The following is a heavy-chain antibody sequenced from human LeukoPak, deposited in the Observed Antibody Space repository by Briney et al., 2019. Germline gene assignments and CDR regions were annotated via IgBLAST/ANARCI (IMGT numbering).Heavy chain of an antibody. CDR2: IKEDGSEK. J-gene: IGHJ4*02. CDR3: ARTIRGY. Sequence: GGSLRLSCAASGFTFSNYWMSWVRQPPGKGLEWVANIKEDGSEKYYVDSVKGRFTISRDNAKNSLYLQMNSLRAEDTAVYYCARTIRGYWGQGTLVTVSS. V-gene: IGHV3-7*02. CDR1: GFTFSNYW. D-gene: IGHD3-10*01.